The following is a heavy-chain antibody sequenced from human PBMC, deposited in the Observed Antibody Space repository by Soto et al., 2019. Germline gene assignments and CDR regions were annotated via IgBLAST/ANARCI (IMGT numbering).Heavy chain of an antibody. Sequence: PSETLSLTCTVSGGSISSYYWSWIRQPPGKGLEWIGYIYYSGSTNYNPSLKSRVTISVDTSKNQFSLKLRSVTAADTAVYYCARVQQWPDGVDYYYYGMDVWGQGTTVTVSS. CDR3: ARVQQWPDGVDYYYYGMDV. CDR2: IYYSGST. D-gene: IGHD6-19*01. V-gene: IGHV4-59*01. CDR1: GGSISSYY. J-gene: IGHJ6*02.